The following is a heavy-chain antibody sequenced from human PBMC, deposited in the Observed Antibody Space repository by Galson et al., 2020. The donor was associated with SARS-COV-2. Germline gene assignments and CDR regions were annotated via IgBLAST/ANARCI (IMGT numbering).Heavy chain of an antibody. Sequence: AGSLRLFCPSSAFTFSSYAIHWVRQAPGTPLKGVAVISYDGSNKYYADSVKGRFTISRDNSKNTLYLQMNSLRAEDTAVYYCASSRYYYESSGSLDYWGQGNLVTVSS. V-gene: IGHV3-30-3*01. J-gene: IGHJ4*02. CDR1: AFTFSSYA. CDR2: ISYDGSNK. D-gene: IGHD3-22*01. CDR3: ASSRYYYESSGSLDY.